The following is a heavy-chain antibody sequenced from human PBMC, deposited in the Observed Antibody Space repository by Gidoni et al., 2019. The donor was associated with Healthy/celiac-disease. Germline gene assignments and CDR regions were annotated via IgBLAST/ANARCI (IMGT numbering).Heavy chain of an antibody. J-gene: IGHJ6*02. CDR2: IIPIFGTA. CDR3: ASGGNYGDYASYGMDV. V-gene: IGHV1-69*06. D-gene: IGHD4-17*01. CDR1: GGTFSSYA. Sequence: QVQLVQSGAEVKKPGSSVKVSCKASGGTFSSYAISWVRQAPGQGLEWMGGIIPIFGTANYAQKFQGRVTITADKSTSTAYMELSSLRSEDTAVYYCASGGNYGDYASYGMDVWGQGTTVTVSS.